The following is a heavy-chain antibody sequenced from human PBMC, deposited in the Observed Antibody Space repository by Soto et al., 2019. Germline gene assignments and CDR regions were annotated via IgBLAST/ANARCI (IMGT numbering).Heavy chain of an antibody. CDR1: GGTFSSYT. V-gene: IGHV1-69*04. Sequence: SVKVSCKASGGTFSSYTISWVRQAPGQGLEWMGRIIPILGIANYAQKFQGRVTITADKSTSTAYMELSSLRSEDTAVYYCARDGGYYGGKVFAYWGQGTLVTVSS. CDR2: IIPILGIA. D-gene: IGHD1-26*01. J-gene: IGHJ4*02. CDR3: ARDGGYYGGKVFAY.